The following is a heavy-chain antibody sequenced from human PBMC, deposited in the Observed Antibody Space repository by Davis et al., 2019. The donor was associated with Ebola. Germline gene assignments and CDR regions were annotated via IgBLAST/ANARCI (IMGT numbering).Heavy chain of an antibody. CDR1: GYTFTSYG. V-gene: IGHV1-18*01. Sequence: ASVKVSCKASGYTFTSYGISWVRQAPGQGLEWMGWNSAYNGNTNYAQKLQGRVTMTTDTSTSTAYMELRSLRSDDTAVYYCARDRGMIAAAGHFDYWGQGTLVTVSS. CDR3: ARDRGMIAAAGHFDY. CDR2: NSAYNGNT. D-gene: IGHD6-13*01. J-gene: IGHJ4*02.